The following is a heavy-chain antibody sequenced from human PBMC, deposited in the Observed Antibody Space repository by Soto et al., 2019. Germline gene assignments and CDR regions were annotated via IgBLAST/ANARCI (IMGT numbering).Heavy chain of an antibody. Sequence: EVQLLESGGGLVQPGGSLRLSCAASGFTFSSYAMSWVRQAPGKGLEWVSAISGSGGSTYYADSVKGRFTISRDNSKNTLYLQMNSLIAEDTAVYYCAKRPHCSSTSCQYYYYYYMDVWGKGTTVTVSS. D-gene: IGHD2-2*01. J-gene: IGHJ6*03. CDR2: ISGSGGST. CDR1: GFTFSSYA. V-gene: IGHV3-23*01. CDR3: AKRPHCSSTSCQYYYYYYMDV.